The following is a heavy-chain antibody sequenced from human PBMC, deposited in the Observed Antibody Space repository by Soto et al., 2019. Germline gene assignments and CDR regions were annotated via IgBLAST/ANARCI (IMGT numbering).Heavy chain of an antibody. CDR2: IYYSGST. V-gene: IGHV4-39*01. CDR1: GGSISSSSYY. J-gene: IGHJ3*02. Sequence: PSETLSLTCTVSGGSISSSSYYWGWIRQPPGKGLEWIGSIYYSGSTYYNPSLKSRVAISVDTSKNQFSLKLSSVTAADTAVYYCARHVTIFGVVINAAFDIWGQGTMVTVSS. D-gene: IGHD3-3*01. CDR3: ARHVTIFGVVINAAFDI.